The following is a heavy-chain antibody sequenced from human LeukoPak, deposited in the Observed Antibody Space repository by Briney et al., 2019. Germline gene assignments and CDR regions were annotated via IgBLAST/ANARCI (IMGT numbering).Heavy chain of an antibody. V-gene: IGHV3-23*01. D-gene: IGHD6-25*01. Sequence: GGSLRLSCATSGFTFTTYGMIWVRQAPGKGLEWVLGISGSGINTYYADSVKGRFTSSRDSSKKTVYLQMNSLRAEDTAVYYCAKAYVGYSSGHPTEKRGYYYMDVWGKGTTVTVSS. CDR2: ISGSGINT. CDR1: GFTFTTYG. CDR3: AKAYVGYSSGHPTEKRGYYYMDV. J-gene: IGHJ6*03.